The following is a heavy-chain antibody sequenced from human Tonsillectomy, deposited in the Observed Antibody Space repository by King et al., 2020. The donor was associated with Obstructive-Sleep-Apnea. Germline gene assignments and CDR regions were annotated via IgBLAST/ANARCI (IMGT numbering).Heavy chain of an antibody. D-gene: IGHD6-13*01. CDR3: ARTTPWGSSWNFDY. V-gene: IGHV1-2*02. Sequence: VQLVQSGAEVRKPGASVKVSCKASGYTFTGYYIHWVRQAPGQGVEWMGWINPNRGGTYFVQKFQGRVTMTRDTASSTAYMELSRLGSDDTAVYYCARTTPWGSSWNFDYWGQGTLVTVSS. J-gene: IGHJ4*02. CDR1: GYTFTGYY. CDR2: INPNRGGT.